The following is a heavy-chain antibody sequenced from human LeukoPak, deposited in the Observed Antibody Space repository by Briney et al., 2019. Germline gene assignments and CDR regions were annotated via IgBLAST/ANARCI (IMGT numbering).Heavy chain of an antibody. CDR3: VKGPRPDITVAHTVEN. CDR1: GFIFSNYA. CDR2: ISSRGDST. V-gene: IGHV3-23*01. D-gene: IGHD6-19*01. Sequence: GGSLRLSCAASGFIFSNYAMSWVRQVPGRGLEWVSTISSRGDSTYVADSVKGRFTISRDNSKSSLYLQMNTVRAEDTAAYYCVKGPRPDITVAHTVENWGQGTLVTVSS. J-gene: IGHJ4*02.